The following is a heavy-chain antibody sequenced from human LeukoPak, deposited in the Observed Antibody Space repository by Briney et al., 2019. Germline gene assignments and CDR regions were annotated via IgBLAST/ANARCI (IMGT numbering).Heavy chain of an antibody. Sequence: GGSLRLSCAASGFTISSYGMHWVRQAPGKGLEWVAFIRYDGSNKYYADSVKGRFTISRDNSKNTLYLQMNSLRAEDTAVYYCVILTAYGYYYMDVWGKGTTVTVSS. J-gene: IGHJ6*03. CDR2: IRYDGSNK. V-gene: IGHV3-30*02. D-gene: IGHD2-21*02. CDR1: GFTISSYG. CDR3: VILTAYGYYYMDV.